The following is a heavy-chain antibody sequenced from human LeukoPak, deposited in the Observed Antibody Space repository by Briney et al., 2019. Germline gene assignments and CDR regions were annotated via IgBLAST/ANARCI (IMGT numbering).Heavy chain of an antibody. CDR3: ASSGYSSGQNFDY. Sequence: GGSLRLSRAASRFTLTSYGMPWVRQAPGKGLEWVAVIWYDGSNKYYADSVKGRFTISRDNSKNTLYLQMNSLRAEDTAVYYCASSGYSSGQNFDYWGQGTLVTVSS. V-gene: IGHV3-33*01. D-gene: IGHD6-19*01. CDR2: IWYDGSNK. J-gene: IGHJ4*02. CDR1: RFTLTSYG.